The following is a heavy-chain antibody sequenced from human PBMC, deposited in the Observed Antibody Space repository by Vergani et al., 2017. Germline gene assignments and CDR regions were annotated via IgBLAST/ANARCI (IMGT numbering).Heavy chain of an antibody. CDR1: GYSISSGYY. Sequence: QVQLQESGPGLVKPSETLSLTCAVSGYSISSGYYWGWIRQPPGKGLEWIGSIYHSGSTYYNPSLERRVTISVDTTKNQFSLKLSYVTAADTAVYYCATGLGRGDGYNGVEDLFDYWGQGTLVTVSS. V-gene: IGHV4-38-2*01. CDR2: IYHSGST. CDR3: ATGLGRGDGYNGVEDLFDY. J-gene: IGHJ4*02. D-gene: IGHD5-24*01.